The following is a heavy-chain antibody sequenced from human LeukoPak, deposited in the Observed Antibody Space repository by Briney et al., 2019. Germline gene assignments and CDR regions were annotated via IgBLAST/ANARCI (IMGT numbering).Heavy chain of an antibody. CDR3: ARRHGLRFLEWLTTGSWFDP. Sequence: PSETLSLTCTVSGYSISSGYYWGWIRQPPGKGLEWIGSIYHSGSTYYNPSLKSRVTISVDTSKNQFSLKLSSVTAADTAVYYCARRHGLRFLEWLTTGSWFDPWGQGTLVTVSS. D-gene: IGHD3-3*01. V-gene: IGHV4-38-2*02. CDR1: GYSISSGYY. CDR2: IYHSGST. J-gene: IGHJ5*02.